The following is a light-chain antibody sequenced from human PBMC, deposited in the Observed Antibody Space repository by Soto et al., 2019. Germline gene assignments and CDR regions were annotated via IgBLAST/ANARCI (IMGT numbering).Light chain of an antibody. CDR3: SSYAGGNNLV. Sequence: ALTQPPSASGSLGQSVTISCTGTSSDVGGYNYVSWFQQHPGKAPRLLAYEVTKRPSGVPDRFFGSKSGNTASLTVSGLQAEDEADYYCSSYAGGNNLVFGGGTKLTVL. J-gene: IGLJ3*02. CDR2: EVT. V-gene: IGLV2-8*01. CDR1: SSDVGGYNY.